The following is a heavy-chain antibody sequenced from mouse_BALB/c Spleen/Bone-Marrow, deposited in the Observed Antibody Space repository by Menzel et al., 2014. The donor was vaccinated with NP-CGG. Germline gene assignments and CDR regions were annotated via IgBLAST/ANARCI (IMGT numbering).Heavy chain of an antibody. J-gene: IGHJ2*01. Sequence: QVQLQQSGAELAKPGASVKMSCKASGYTFSTXWXHWVKQRPGQGLEWIGYINPTTDYTEYNQKFKDKATLTADRSSSTAYMQLSSLTSEDSAVYYCARDVDYWGQGTTLTVSS. CDR1: GYTFSTXW. CDR3: ARDVDY. CDR2: INPTTDYT. V-gene: IGHV1-7*01.